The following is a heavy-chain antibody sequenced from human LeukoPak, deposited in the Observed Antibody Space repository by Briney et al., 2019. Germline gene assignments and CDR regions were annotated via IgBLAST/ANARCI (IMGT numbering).Heavy chain of an antibody. J-gene: IGHJ4*02. CDR1: GLTFGDYA. CDR2: IRSKAYGGTT. Sequence: GGSLRLSCTASGLTFGDYAMSWFRQAPGKGLEWVGFIRSKAYGGTTEYAASVKGRFTISRDDSKSIAHLQMNSLKTEDTAVYYCTRSSKRGYSYQPMGYWGQGTLVTVSS. V-gene: IGHV3-49*03. D-gene: IGHD5-18*01. CDR3: TRSSKRGYSYQPMGY.